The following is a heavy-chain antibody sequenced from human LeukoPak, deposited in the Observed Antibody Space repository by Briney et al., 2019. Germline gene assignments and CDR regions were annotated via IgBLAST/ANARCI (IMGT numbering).Heavy chain of an antibody. CDR1: GYTFTSYG. CDR2: ISAYNGNT. Sequence: ASVKVSCKASGYTFTSYGISWVRQAPGQGLEWMGWISAYNGNTNYAQKLQGRVTMTEDTSTDTAYMELSSLRSEDTAVYYCATNDPYCSGGSCTPYYYYYMDVWGKGTTVTVSS. J-gene: IGHJ6*03. CDR3: ATNDPYCSGGSCTPYYYYYMDV. V-gene: IGHV1-18*01. D-gene: IGHD2-15*01.